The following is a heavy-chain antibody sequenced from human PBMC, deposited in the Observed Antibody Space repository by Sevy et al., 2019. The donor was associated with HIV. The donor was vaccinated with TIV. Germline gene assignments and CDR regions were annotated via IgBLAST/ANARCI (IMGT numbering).Heavy chain of an antibody. CDR3: VRDGLASATDFDY. V-gene: IGHV3-7*01. Sequence: GSLRLSCEVSGFTFSNYWLTWVRQAPGKGLEWVANIKEDGSDKYYGDSVKGRFSLSRDNAKNSLYLQMDSLRAEDTAVYYCVRDGLASATDFDYWGQGTLVTVSS. CDR1: GFTFSNYW. D-gene: IGHD2-15*01. J-gene: IGHJ4*02. CDR2: IKEDGSDK.